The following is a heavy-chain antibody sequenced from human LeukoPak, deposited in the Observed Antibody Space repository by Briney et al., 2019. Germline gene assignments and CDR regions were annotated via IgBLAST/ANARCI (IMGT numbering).Heavy chain of an antibody. Sequence: GGSLRLSCAASGFTFSSYAMSWVRQAPGKGLEWVSAISGSGGSTYYADSVKGRFTISRDNSKNTLYLQMNSLRAEDTAVYYCAKYTEASLYDSSGYYSIDFDYWGQGTLVTVSS. D-gene: IGHD3-22*01. CDR3: AKYTEASLYDSSGYYSIDFDY. J-gene: IGHJ4*02. V-gene: IGHV3-23*01. CDR1: GFTFSSYA. CDR2: ISGSGGST.